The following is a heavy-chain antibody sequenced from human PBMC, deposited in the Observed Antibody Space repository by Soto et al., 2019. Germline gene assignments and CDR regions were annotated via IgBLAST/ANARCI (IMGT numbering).Heavy chain of an antibody. Sequence: ASVKVSCKGFGYSFMKYGINWVRQAPGQGLEWVGWISPYSGYTHSAQKFHGRLTLTTDTAASTAYMELRILRSEDTAVYYCAREVAADVNGNWFDPWGQGTLVTVSS. CDR2: ISPYSGYT. CDR1: GYSFMKYG. V-gene: IGHV1-18*01. D-gene: IGHD6-19*01. J-gene: IGHJ5*02. CDR3: AREVAADVNGNWFDP.